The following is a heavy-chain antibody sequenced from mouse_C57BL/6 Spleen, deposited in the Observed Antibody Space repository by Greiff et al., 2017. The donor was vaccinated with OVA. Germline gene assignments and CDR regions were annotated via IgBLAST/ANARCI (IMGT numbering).Heavy chain of an antibody. V-gene: IGHV5-4*03. J-gene: IGHJ3*01. CDR2: ISDGGSYT. CDR3: ASLYDYDLGAWFAY. CDR1: GFTFSSYA. D-gene: IGHD2-4*01. Sequence: EVKLVESGGGLVKPGGSLKLSCAASGFTFSSYAMSWVRQTPEKRLEWVATISDGGSYTYYPDNVKGRFTISRDNAKNNLYLQMSHLKSEDTAMYYCASLYDYDLGAWFAYWVQGTLVTVSA.